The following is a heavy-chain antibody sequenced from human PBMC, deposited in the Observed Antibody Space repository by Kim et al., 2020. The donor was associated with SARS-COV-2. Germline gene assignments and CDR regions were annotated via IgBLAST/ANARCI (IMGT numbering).Heavy chain of an antibody. CDR3: AKDMGDCSGGSCYSVLPSYFDY. CDR2: ISWNSGSI. Sequence: GGSLRLSCAASGFTFDDYAMHWVRQAPGKGLEWVSGISWNSGSIGYADSVKGRFTISRDNAKNSLYLQMNSLRAEDTALYYCAKDMGDCSGGSCYSVLPSYFDYWGQGTLVTVSS. V-gene: IGHV3-9*01. CDR1: GFTFDDYA. J-gene: IGHJ4*02. D-gene: IGHD2-15*01.